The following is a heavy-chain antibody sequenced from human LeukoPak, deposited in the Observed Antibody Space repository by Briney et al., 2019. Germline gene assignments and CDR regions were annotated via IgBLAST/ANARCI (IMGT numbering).Heavy chain of an antibody. V-gene: IGHV4-59*08. J-gene: IGHJ6*02. D-gene: IGHD1-26*01. CDR3: ARVSGSYYYYYGMDV. CDR1: GGSISSYY. CDR2: IYYSGST. Sequence: SETLSLTCTVSGGSISSYYWSWIRQPPGKGLEWIGYIYYSGSTNYNPSLKSRVTISVDTSKNQFSLKLSSVTAADTAVYYCARVSGSYYYYYGMDVWGQGTTVTVSS.